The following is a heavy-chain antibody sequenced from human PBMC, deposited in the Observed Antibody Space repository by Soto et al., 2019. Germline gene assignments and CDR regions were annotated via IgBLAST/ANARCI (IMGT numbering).Heavy chain of an antibody. V-gene: IGHV4-4*07. CDR1: GDSVSSHY. CDR3: AREPLAHSYFDG. J-gene: IGHJ4*02. CDR2: LYNDERT. Sequence: SETLSLTCTVSGDSVSSHYWGWIRQPAGKGLEWLGRLYNDERTNYNPSLKSRVTMSMDTSKNQFSLKLTSVTAADSAVYFCAREPLAHSYFDGWGQGILVTVSS.